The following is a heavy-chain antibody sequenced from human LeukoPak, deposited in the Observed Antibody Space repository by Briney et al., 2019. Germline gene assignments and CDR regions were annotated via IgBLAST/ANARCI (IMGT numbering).Heavy chain of an antibody. Sequence: RTGGSLRLSCAASGFTFSSYGTHWVRQAPGKGLEWVAFIRYDGSNKYYADSVKGRFTISRDNSKNTLYLQMNSLRAEDTAVYYCAKDPSSSTPYYFDYWGQGTLVTVSS. V-gene: IGHV3-30*02. CDR1: GFTFSSYG. CDR2: IRYDGSNK. J-gene: IGHJ4*02. D-gene: IGHD6-6*01. CDR3: AKDPSSSTPYYFDY.